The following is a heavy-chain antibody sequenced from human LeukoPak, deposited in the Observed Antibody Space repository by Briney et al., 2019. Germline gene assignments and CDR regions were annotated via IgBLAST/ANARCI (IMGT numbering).Heavy chain of an antibody. V-gene: IGHV3-11*04. J-gene: IGHJ4*02. Sequence: PGGSLRLSCSASGFTFSDYYMNWVRQAPGKGLEWVSYISGSGRTIYYADSVKGRFTISRDNAKNSLYLQMNSLRTEDTAVYYCASSTAIGYWGQGTLVTVSS. CDR3: ASSTAIGY. CDR2: ISGSGRTI. CDR1: GFTFSDYY.